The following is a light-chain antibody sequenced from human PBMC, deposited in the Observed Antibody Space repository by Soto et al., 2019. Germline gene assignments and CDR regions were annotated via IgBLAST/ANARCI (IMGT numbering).Light chain of an antibody. Sequence: EIVLTQSPATLSLSPGERATLSCRASQSVNNYLAWYQQTPGQPPRLLIHDTSIRATGIPARFSGSGSGADFTLTISSLEPEDFAVYYCQHHNNWPPLFTFGPGTKVDMK. V-gene: IGKV3-11*01. CDR1: QSVNNY. J-gene: IGKJ3*01. CDR3: QHHNNWPPLFT. CDR2: DTS.